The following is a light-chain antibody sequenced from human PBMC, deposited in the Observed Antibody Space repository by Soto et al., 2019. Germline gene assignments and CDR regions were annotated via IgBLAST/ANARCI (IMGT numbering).Light chain of an antibody. CDR3: QQYGDWPPYT. J-gene: IGKJ2*01. CDR1: QSVSSN. CDR2: GAF. Sequence: EIVMTQSPATLSVSPGERATLSCRASQSVSSNLAWFQQKPGQAPRLLIYGAFTRAAGIPARFSGSGSGTEFTLTISSLQSEDFAVYYCQQYGDWPPYTFGQGTKLEIK. V-gene: IGKV3-15*01.